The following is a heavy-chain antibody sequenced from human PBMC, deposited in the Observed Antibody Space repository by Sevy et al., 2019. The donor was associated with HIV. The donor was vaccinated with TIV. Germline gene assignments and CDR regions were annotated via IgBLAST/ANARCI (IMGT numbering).Heavy chain of an antibody. J-gene: IGHJ6*02. D-gene: IGHD6-13*01. CDR2: IIPIFGTA. V-gene: IGHV1-69*13. Sequence: ASVKVSCKASGGTFSSYAISWVRQAPGQGLEWMGGIIPIFGTANYAQKFQGRVTITADESTSTAYMELSSLRSEDTAVYYCARQECRAGYYYYGMDVWGQGTTVTVSS. CDR3: ARQECRAGYYYYGMDV. CDR1: GGTFSSYA.